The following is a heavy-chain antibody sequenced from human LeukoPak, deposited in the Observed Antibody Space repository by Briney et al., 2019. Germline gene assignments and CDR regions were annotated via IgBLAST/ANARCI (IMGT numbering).Heavy chain of an antibody. CDR3: ARTQAAAGDYYYYYGMDV. CDR2: INTNTGNP. D-gene: IGHD6-13*01. Sequence: ASVKVSCKASGYTFTSYGISWVRQAPGQGLEWMGWINTNTGNPTYAQGFTGRFVFSLDTSVSTAYLQISSLKAEDTAVYYCARTQAAAGDYYYYYGMDVWGQGTTVTVSS. V-gene: IGHV7-4-1*02. CDR1: GYTFTSYG. J-gene: IGHJ6*02.